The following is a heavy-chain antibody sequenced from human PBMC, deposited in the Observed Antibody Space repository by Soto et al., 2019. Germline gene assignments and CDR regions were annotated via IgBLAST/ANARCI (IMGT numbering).Heavy chain of an antibody. CDR1: GGTFSRYT. D-gene: IGHD4-17*01. V-gene: IGHV1-69*02. CDR3: ARSAGGDYAFDY. Sequence: SVKVSFKATGGTFSRYTISWVRQAPGQGLEWMGRIIPILGIANYAQKFQGRVTITADKSTSTAYMELSSLRSEDTAVYYCARSAGGDYAFDYWGQGTLVTVSS. J-gene: IGHJ4*02. CDR2: IIPILGIA.